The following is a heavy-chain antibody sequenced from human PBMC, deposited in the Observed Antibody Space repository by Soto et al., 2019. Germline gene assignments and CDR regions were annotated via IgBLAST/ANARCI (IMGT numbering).Heavy chain of an antibody. D-gene: IGHD2-15*01. CDR3: ARGRLPLRHCNRGSCYSNFDF. V-gene: IGHV1-2*02. CDR2: INPNSGGR. CDR1: GYSFTGYF. Sequence: QVQLVQSGAEVKKPGASVKVSCKVSGYSFTGYFMHWVRQAPGQGLEWMGWINPNSGGRNFAQKFQGRVTMTRDTSVNTAYMELSGLTSDDTAFYYCARGRLPLRHCNRGSCYSNFDFWGQGTLVTVSS. J-gene: IGHJ4*02.